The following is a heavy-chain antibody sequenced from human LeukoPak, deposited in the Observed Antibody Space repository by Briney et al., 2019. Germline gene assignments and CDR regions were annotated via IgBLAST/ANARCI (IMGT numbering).Heavy chain of an antibody. CDR2: LSASGGGT. Sequence: PGGSLRLSCAASGLTFSNFAMTWVRQTPGKGLEWVSALSASGGGTFYAPSVKGRSTISRDNSKNTVSLQMNSLRAEDTALYYCATVLHTSMTTWAAFDTWGQGTMVTVSS. D-gene: IGHD5-18*01. J-gene: IGHJ3*02. V-gene: IGHV3-23*01. CDR1: GLTFSNFA. CDR3: ATVLHTSMTTWAAFDT.